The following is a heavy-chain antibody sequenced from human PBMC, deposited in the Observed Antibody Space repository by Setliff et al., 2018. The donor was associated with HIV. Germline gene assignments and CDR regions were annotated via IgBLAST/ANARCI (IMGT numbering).Heavy chain of an antibody. CDR1: GFTFNDYG. Sequence: GGSLRLSCAASGFTFNDYGMSWFRQAPGKGLEWISSISSNIIYIYYADSVRGRLTISRDNAKNSLYLQMNSLRVEDTAVYYCARTSTTTGKPLNWFDPWGQGTLVTVSS. V-gene: IGHV3-21*01. J-gene: IGHJ5*02. D-gene: IGHD1-1*01. CDR3: ARTSTTTGKPLNWFDP. CDR2: ISSNIIYI.